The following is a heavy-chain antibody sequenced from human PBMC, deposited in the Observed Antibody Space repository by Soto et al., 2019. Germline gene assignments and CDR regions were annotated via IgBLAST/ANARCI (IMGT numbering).Heavy chain of an antibody. J-gene: IGHJ4*02. Sequence: SETLSLTCTVSGGSISSSSYYWGWIRQPPGKGLEWIGSIYYSGSTYYNPSLKSRVTISVDTSKNQFSLKLSSVTAADTAVYYCARHDDGSSPFYFDYWGQGTLVTVSS. D-gene: IGHD1-26*01. CDR2: IYYSGST. CDR1: GGSISSSSYY. V-gene: IGHV4-39*01. CDR3: ARHDDGSSPFYFDY.